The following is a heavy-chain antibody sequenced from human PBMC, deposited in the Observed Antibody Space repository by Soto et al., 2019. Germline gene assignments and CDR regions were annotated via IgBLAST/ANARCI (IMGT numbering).Heavy chain of an antibody. J-gene: IGHJ5*02. CDR2: VQMSGTT. CDR1: GATVRSYH. V-gene: IGHV4-4*07. Sequence: SETLSLTCAVSGATVRSYHWSWIRQAAGKGLEWIGRVQMSGTTNYNPSLKTRVTMSLDTSKNEVSLRMTSVTAADTAVYFCAKDRSTMRWFDPWGQGILVTVSS. CDR3: AKDRSTMRWFDP. D-gene: IGHD1-1*01.